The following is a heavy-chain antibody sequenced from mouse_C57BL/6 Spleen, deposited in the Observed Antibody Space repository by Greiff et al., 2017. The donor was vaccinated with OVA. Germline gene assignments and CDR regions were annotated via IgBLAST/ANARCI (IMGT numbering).Heavy chain of an antibody. CDR1: GYTFTDYY. CDR2: INPNNGGT. Sequence: EVQLQQSGPELVKPGASVKISCKASGYTFTDYYMNWVKQSHGKSLEWIGDINPNNGGTSYNQKFKGKATLTVDKSSSTAYMELRSLTSEDSAVYYCATSLLLRLFAYWGQGTLVTVSA. D-gene: IGHD1-1*01. J-gene: IGHJ3*01. V-gene: IGHV1-26*01. CDR3: ATSLLLRLFAY.